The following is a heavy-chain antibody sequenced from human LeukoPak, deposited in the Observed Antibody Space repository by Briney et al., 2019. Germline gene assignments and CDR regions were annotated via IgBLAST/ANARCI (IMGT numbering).Heavy chain of an antibody. D-gene: IGHD3-22*01. CDR2: INSDGSST. J-gene: IGHJ6*03. Sequence: GGSLRLSCAASGFTFSSYWMHWVRQAPGKGLVWVSRINSDGSSTSYADSVKGRFTISRDTAKNTLYLQMNSLRAEDTAVYYCARGDYYDSSGYNYYYYYMDVWGKGTTVTVSS. CDR3: ARGDYYDSSGYNYYYYYMDV. V-gene: IGHV3-74*01. CDR1: GFTFSSYW.